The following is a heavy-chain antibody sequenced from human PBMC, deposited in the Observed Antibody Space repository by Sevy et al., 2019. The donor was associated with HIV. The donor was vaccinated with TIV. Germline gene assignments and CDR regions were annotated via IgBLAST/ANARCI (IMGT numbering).Heavy chain of an antibody. CDR3: ARDLAVYSSSSRVYAMDV. V-gene: IGHV3-30-3*01. Sequence: GGSLRLSCAASGFTFSSYAMHWVRQAPGKGLEWVAVISYDGSNKYYADSVKGRFTISRDNSKNTLYLQMNSLRAEDTAVYYCARDLAVYSSSSRVYAMDVWGQGTTVTVSS. J-gene: IGHJ6*02. CDR1: GFTFSSYA. CDR2: ISYDGSNK. D-gene: IGHD6-6*01.